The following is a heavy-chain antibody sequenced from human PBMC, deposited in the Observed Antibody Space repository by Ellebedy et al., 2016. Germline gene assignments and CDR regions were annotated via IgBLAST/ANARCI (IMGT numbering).Heavy chain of an antibody. D-gene: IGHD6-19*01. CDR1: GGSFSGYY. CDR2: INHSGST. Sequence: SETLSLTCAVYGGSFSGYYWSWIRQPPGKGLEWIGEINHSGSTNYNPSLKSRVTISVDTSKNQFSLKLSSVTAADTAVYYCAGDGTGWYIIWGQGTLVTVSS. J-gene: IGHJ4*02. V-gene: IGHV4-34*01. CDR3: AGDGTGWYII.